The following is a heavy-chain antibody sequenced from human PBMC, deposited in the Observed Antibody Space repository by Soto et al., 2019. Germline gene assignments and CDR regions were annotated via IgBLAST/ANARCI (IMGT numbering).Heavy chain of an antibody. V-gene: IGHV1-24*01. CDR1: GYTLTELS. Sequence: ASVKVSCKVSGYTLTELSMHWVRQAPGKGLEWMGGFDPEDGETIYAQKFQGRATMTEDTSTDTAYMELSSLRSEDTAVYYCATFELVPGTPKYDYWGQGTLVTVSS. J-gene: IGHJ4*02. CDR3: ATFELVPGTPKYDY. D-gene: IGHD6-13*01. CDR2: FDPEDGET.